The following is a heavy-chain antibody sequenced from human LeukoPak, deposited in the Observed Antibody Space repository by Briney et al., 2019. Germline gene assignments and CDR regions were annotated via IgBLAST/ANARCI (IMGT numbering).Heavy chain of an antibody. CDR1: GYTFSGYG. D-gene: IGHD3-10*01. Sequence: GASVKVSCKASGYTFSGYGISWVRQAPGQGLEWMGWISPYNGNTQYAQKLQGRVRMTTDISTTTAYMELRSLRSDDTAVYFCAREGYYHGSGTYSPPRYYGMDVWGQGTTVTVSS. V-gene: IGHV1-18*01. CDR2: ISPYNGNT. CDR3: AREGYYHGSGTYSPPRYYGMDV. J-gene: IGHJ6*02.